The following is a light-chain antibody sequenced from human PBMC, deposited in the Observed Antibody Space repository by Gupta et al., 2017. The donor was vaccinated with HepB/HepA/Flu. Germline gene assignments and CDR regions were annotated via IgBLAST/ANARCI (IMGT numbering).Light chain of an antibody. CDR1: SSNIGNKY. CDR2: ENN. CDR3: GTWDSSLSAEV. Sequence: QSVLTQPLSVSPAPGQMVTLSSSRSSSNIGNKYVSWYQQLPGTAPELLIYENNKRPSGSPDRLSGSKSGTSATLGITRLQTGDETDNYCGTWDSSLSAEVIGGGTKLTVL. J-gene: IGLJ2*01. V-gene: IGLV1-51*02.